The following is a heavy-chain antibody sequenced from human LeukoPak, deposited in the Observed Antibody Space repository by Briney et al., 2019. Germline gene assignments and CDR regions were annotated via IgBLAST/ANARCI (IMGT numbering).Heavy chain of an antibody. V-gene: IGHV3-13*04. CDR2: ICTAGDT. Sequence: GGSLRLSCAASGFTFSSYDMHWVRQATGKGLEWVSAICTAGDTYYPGSVKGRFTISRENAKNSLYLQMNSLRAGDTAVYYCARGRPIAVAGTENGFDPWGQGTLVTVSS. CDR3: ARGRPIAVAGTENGFDP. D-gene: IGHD6-19*01. J-gene: IGHJ5*02. CDR1: GFTFSSYD.